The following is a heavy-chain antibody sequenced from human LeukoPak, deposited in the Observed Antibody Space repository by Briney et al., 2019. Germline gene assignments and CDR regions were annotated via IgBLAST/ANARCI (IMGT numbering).Heavy chain of an antibody. J-gene: IGHJ4*02. D-gene: IGHD4-17*01. V-gene: IGHV1-69*05. CDR1: GGTFSSYA. Sequence: ASVKVSCKASGGTFSSYAIGWVRQAPGQGLEWMGRIIPIFGTANYAQKFQGRVTITTDESTSTAYMELSSLRSEDTAVYYCARGVARVTTYFDYWGQGTLVTVSS. CDR3: ARGVARVTTYFDY. CDR2: IIPIFGTA.